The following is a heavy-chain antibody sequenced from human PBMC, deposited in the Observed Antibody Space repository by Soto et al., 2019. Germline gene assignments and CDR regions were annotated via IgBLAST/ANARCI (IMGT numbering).Heavy chain of an antibody. CDR3: TTAMSHYHDSGTFGY. V-gene: IGHV3-15*02. CDR1: GFTFNNAW. CDR2: IKSKTDGGTT. D-gene: IGHD3-10*01. Sequence: EVQLVESGGALVKPGGSLRLSCAASGFTFNNAWMNWVRQAPGKGLEWVGRIKSKTDGGTTDYAAPVKGRFSITRDDSKNKLYLQMKSLKTEDTDVYYCTTAMSHYHDSGTFGYWGQGTLVTVSS. J-gene: IGHJ4*02.